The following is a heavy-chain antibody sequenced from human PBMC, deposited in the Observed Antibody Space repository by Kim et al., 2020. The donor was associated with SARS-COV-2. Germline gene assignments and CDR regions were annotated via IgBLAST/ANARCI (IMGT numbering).Heavy chain of an antibody. V-gene: IGHV3-30-3*01. D-gene: IGHD3-22*01. CDR2: ISYDGSNK. CDR3: ARSPGYYDSSGPLDY. CDR1: GFTFSSYA. J-gene: IGHJ4*01. Sequence: GGSLRLSCAASGFTFSSYAMHWVRQAPGKGLEWVAVISYDGSNKYYADSVKGRFTISRDNSKNTLYLQMNSLRAEDTAVYYCARSPGYYDSSGPLDYWG.